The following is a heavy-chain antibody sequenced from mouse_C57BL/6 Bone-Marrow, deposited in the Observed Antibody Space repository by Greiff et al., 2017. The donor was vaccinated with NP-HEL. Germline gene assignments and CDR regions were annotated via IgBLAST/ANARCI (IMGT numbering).Heavy chain of an antibody. CDR2: INPYNGGT. V-gene: IGHV1-19*01. J-gene: IGHJ4*01. Sequence: VQLQQSGPVLVKPGASVKMSCKASGYTFTDYYMNWVKQSHGKSLEWIGVINPYNGGTSYNQKFKGKATLTVDKSSSTAYMQLSSLTSEDSAVYFDARFPMISYAMDYWGQGTSVTVSS. CDR3: ARFPMISYAMDY. D-gene: IGHD2-4*01. CDR1: GYTFTDYY.